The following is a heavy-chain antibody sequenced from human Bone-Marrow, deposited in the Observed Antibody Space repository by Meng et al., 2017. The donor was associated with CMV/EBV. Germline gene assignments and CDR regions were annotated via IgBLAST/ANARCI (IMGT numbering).Heavy chain of an antibody. CDR1: GGSISSYH. CDR2: INFSETT. D-gene: IGHD2-2*02. V-gene: IGHV4-59*01. CDR3: ARAKGYCSSTSCYIYWVVVAATDQYYYGMDV. J-gene: IGHJ6*02. Sequence: SETLSLTCTVSGGSISSYHWSWIRQPPGKGLEWIGYINFSETTNYNPSLKSRVTISVDTSKNQFSLKLTSVTAADTAVYYCARAKGYCSSTSCYIYWVVVAATDQYYYGMDVWGQGTTVTFSS.